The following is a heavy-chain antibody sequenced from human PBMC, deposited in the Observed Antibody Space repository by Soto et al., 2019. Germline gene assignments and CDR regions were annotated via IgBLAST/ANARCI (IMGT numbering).Heavy chain of an antibody. Sequence: SETLSLTCAVYGGSFSGYYWSWIRQPPGKGLEWIGEINHSGSTNYNPSLKSRVTISVDTSKNQFSLKLSSVTAADTAVYYCARSLYYDFWSGYYKDGYRGQGTLVTVSS. J-gene: IGHJ4*02. V-gene: IGHV4-34*01. CDR2: INHSGST. CDR3: ARSLYYDFWSGYYKDGY. D-gene: IGHD3-3*01. CDR1: GGSFSGYY.